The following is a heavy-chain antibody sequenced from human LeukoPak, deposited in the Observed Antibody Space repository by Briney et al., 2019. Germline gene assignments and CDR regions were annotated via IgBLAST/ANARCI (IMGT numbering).Heavy chain of an antibody. D-gene: IGHD2-2*01. CDR1: GYTFTSYG. V-gene: IGHV1-18*01. CDR2: ISAYSGNT. J-gene: IGHJ5*02. Sequence: GASVKVSCKASGYTFTSYGISWVRQAPGQGLEWMGWISAYSGNTNYAQKLQGRVTMTTDTSTSTAYMELRSLRSDDTAVYYCARDGCSSTSCYSRRFDPWGQGTLVTVSS. CDR3: ARDGCSSTSCYSRRFDP.